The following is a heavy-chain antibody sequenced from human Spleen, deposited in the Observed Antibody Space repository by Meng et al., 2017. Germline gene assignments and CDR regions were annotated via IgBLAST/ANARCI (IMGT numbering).Heavy chain of an antibody. CDR1: GSTFPDYL. CDR3: ARDEDISAAGKLFGDY. CDR2: INPKSGDT. Sequence: SVAEVRKPGASVKGSGKASGSTFPDYLLHWVRRAPGQGLEWMGRINPKSGDTHYAQRFQGRVTMTGDTSISTAYMELSGLRSDDTAMYYCARDEDISAAGKLFGDYWGQGTLVTVSS. V-gene: IGHV1-2*06. D-gene: IGHD6-13*01. J-gene: IGHJ4*02.